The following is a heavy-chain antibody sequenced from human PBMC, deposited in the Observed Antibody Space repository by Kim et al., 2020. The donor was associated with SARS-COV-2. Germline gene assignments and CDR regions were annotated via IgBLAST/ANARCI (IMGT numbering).Heavy chain of an antibody. CDR1: GGSISSSSYY. V-gene: IGHV4-39*01. CDR3: ASLNWGHGYYYYGMDV. CDR2: IYYSGST. Sequence: SETLSLTCTVSGGSISSSSYYWGWIRQPPGKGLEWIGSIYYSGSTYYNPSLKSRVTISVDTSKNQFSLKLSSVTAADTAVYYCASLNWGHGYYYYGMDVWGQGTTVTVSS. D-gene: IGHD7-27*01. J-gene: IGHJ6*02.